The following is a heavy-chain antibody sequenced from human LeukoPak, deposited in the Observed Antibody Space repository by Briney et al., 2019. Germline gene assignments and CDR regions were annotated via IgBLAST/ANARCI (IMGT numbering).Heavy chain of an antibody. CDR1: GGSISSGGYY. J-gene: IGHJ4*02. V-gene: IGHV4-31*03. CDR2: IYYSGST. D-gene: IGHD3-22*01. Sequence: PSQTLSLTCTVSGGSISSGGYYWSWIRQHPGKGLEWIGHIYYSGSTYYNPSLKSRVTISVDTSKNQFSLKLSSVTAADTAVYYCASSYDSSGYYDDYFDYWGQGTLVTVSS. CDR3: ASSYDSSGYYDDYFDY.